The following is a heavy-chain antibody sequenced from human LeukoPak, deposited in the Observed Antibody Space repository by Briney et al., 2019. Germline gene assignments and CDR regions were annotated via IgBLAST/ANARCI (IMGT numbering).Heavy chain of an antibody. CDR1: GFTFSRYW. CDR3: AREAGTGDY. CDR2: IKQDGSEK. V-gene: IGHV3-7*01. D-gene: IGHD1-14*01. Sequence: GGSLRLSCAASGFTFSRYWMSWVRQAPGKGLEWVANIKQDGSEKYYVDSVKGRFTISRDNAKNSLYLQMNSLRVEDTAVYYCAREAGTGDYWGRGTLVTVSS. J-gene: IGHJ4*02.